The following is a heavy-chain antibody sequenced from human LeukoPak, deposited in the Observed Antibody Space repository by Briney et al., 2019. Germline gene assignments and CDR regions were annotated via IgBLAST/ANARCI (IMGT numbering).Heavy chain of an antibody. Sequence: ASVKVSCKASGYTFTSYDINWVRQATGQGLEWMGWMNPNSGNTGYAQKFQGRVTMTRNTSISTAYMELSSLRSEDTAVYYCTTNVLRYFDWLPDEDWFDPWGQGTWSPSPQ. D-gene: IGHD3-9*01. CDR3: TTNVLRYFDWLPDEDWFDP. CDR2: MNPNSGNT. CDR1: GYTFTSYD. V-gene: IGHV1-8*01. J-gene: IGHJ5*02.